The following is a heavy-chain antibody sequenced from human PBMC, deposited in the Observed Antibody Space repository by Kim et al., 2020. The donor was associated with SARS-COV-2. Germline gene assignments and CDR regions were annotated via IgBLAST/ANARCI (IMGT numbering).Heavy chain of an antibody. CDR2: IYSGGSST. Sequence: GGSLRLSCAASGFTFSSYAMNWVRQAPGKGLEWVSVIYSGGSSTYYADSVKGRFTISRDNSKNTLYLQMNSLRAEDTAVYFCAKAQQPYWYFDLWGRGTLVTVSS. CDR1: GFTFSSYA. V-gene: IGHV3-23*03. J-gene: IGHJ2*01. D-gene: IGHD1-1*01. CDR3: AKAQQPYWYFDL.